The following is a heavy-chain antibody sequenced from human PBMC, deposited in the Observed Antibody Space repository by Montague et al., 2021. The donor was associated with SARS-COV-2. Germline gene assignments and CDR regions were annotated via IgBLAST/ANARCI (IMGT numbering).Heavy chain of an antibody. CDR2: IYSSGVT. CDR3: AAQTDYYYSLDV. V-gene: IGHV4-61*02. J-gene: IGHJ6*02. Sequence: TLSLTCTVSGASISSTNYYWSWIRQPAGKGLEWIGRIYSSGVTNYNPSLKSRVSISIDTSKNEFSLKLSSVTAADTAVYYCAAQTDYYYSLDVWGQGTTATVS. CDR1: GASISSTNYY.